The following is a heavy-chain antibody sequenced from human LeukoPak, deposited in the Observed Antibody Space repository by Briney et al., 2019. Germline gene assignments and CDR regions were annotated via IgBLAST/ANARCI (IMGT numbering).Heavy chain of an antibody. Sequence: ASVKVSCXASGGTFSSYAISWVRQAPGQGLEWMGGIIPIFGTANYAQKFQGRVTITADESTSTAYMELRSLRSDDTAVYYCARSPTKLGDAVYSGSYEGAFDIWGQGTMVTVSS. CDR2: IIPIFGTA. D-gene: IGHD1-26*01. CDR1: GGTFSSYA. CDR3: ARSPTKLGDAVYSGSYEGAFDI. V-gene: IGHV1-69*13. J-gene: IGHJ3*02.